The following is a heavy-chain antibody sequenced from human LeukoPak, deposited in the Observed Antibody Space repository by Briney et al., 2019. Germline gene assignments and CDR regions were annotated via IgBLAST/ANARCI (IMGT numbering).Heavy chain of an antibody. CDR3: ARAVDLADY. CDR1: GFTFSDHW. J-gene: IGHJ4*02. Sequence: GGSLRLSCAASGFTFSDHWMSWVRQAPGKGLEWVANIRQDGGSIFYADSVKGRFTISRDNAKNSVFLQMDNLTPDDTAVYYCARAVDLADYWGQGTPVTVSS. CDR2: IRQDGGSI. V-gene: IGHV3-7*01.